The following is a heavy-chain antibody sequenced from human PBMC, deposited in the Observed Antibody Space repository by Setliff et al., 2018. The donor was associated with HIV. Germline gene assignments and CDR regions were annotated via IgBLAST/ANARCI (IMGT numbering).Heavy chain of an antibody. CDR2: IYPSSGST. V-gene: IGHV1-46*01. J-gene: IGHJ1*01. D-gene: IGHD6-6*01. CDR1: RYTFTSYY. Sequence: VSSVQVSRMASRYTFTSYYMHWVRQAPGQGPEWMGIIYPSSGSTTYAQKFQGRVTMTRDTSTSTVYMELSSLRSEDTAVYDCARDPAPSSSASYFQHWGQGTPVTVSS. CDR3: ARDPAPSSSASYFQH.